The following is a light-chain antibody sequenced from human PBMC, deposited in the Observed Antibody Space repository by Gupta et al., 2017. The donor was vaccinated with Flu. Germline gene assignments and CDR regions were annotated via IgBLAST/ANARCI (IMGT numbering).Light chain of an antibody. J-gene: IGLJ2*01. CDR2: QDD. V-gene: IGLV3-1*01. CDR3: QAWDTNVVVV. Sequence: WYQKKSGQSPMLVVYQDDRRPSGVPERFSGSNSGDTATLTISGTQETDEADYYCQAWDTNVVVVFGGGTKLTVL.